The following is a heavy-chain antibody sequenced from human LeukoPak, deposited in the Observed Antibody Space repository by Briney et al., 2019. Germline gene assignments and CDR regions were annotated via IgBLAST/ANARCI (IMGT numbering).Heavy chain of an antibody. J-gene: IGHJ3*02. CDR3: ARDSGTIDHAFDI. CDR2: ISSSSSYI. CDR1: GFTFSSYS. V-gene: IGHV3-21*01. D-gene: IGHD3-10*01. Sequence: PGRFPRLSCAASGFTFSSYSMNWVRQAPGKGLEWVSSISSSSSYIYYADSVKGRFTISRDNAKNSLYLQMNSLRAEDTAVYYCARDSGTIDHAFDIWGQGTMVTVSS.